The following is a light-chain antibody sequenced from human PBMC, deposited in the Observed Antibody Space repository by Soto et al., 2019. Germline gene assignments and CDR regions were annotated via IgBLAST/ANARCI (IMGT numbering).Light chain of an antibody. J-gene: IGKJ1*01. CDR3: LQDYDSPWT. V-gene: IGKV1-6*01. Sequence: AIPMTQSPSSLSASVGDRVTITCRASQDIRTDLGWYQEKVGQAPKLLIYAASNLQSGVPSRFSGSGSGTDFTLTISSLQAEDFATYYCLQDYDSPWTFGQGTKVEI. CDR2: AAS. CDR1: QDIRTD.